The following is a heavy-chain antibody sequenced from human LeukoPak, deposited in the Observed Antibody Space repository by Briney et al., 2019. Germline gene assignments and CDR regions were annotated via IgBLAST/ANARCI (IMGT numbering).Heavy chain of an antibody. CDR1: GFTFSSYS. J-gene: IGHJ4*02. V-gene: IGHV3-21*01. D-gene: IGHD4-17*01. Sequence: AGASLSLSCAACGFTFSSYSMKWLRQAAGKGLEWVSSISSSSSYIYYASSVKGRFTISRDNAKNSLYLQMNSLTPENTAGYYFARGLMTTVTNFVYWGEGTLVTVSS. CDR2: ISSSSSYI. CDR3: ARGLMTTVTNFVY.